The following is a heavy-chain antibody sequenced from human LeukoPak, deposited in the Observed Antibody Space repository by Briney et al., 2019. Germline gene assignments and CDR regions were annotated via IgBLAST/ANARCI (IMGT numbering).Heavy chain of an antibody. Sequence: ASVKVSCKASGYTFTSYGISWVRQAPGQGLEWMGWISAYNGNTNYAQKLQGRVTMTTDTSTSTAYMELRSLRSDDTAVYYCARAGTHHDPLGYYFDYWGQGTVVTVSS. J-gene: IGHJ4*02. CDR1: GYTFTSYG. CDR2: ISAYNGNT. CDR3: ARAGTHHDPLGYYFDY. V-gene: IGHV1-18*01. D-gene: IGHD3-10*01.